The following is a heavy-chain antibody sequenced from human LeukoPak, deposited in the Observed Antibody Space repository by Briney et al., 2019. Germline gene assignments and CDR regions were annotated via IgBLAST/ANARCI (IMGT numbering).Heavy chain of an antibody. J-gene: IGHJ4*02. V-gene: IGHV3-7*01. D-gene: IGHD2-2*01. CDR1: GFTFSSYW. CDR3: ARDGAPDAHCSSSSCAIR. CDR2: IKQDGSEK. Sequence: GGSLRLSCAASGFTFSSYWMNWVRQAPGKGLEWVANIKQDGSEKYYVDSVKGRFTISRDNAKNSLYLQMNSLRVEDTAVYYCARDGAPDAHCSSSSCAIRWGQGTLVTVSS.